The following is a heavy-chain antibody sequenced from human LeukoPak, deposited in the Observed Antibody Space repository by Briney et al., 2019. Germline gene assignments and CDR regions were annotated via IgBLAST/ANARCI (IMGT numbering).Heavy chain of an antibody. J-gene: IGHJ4*02. D-gene: IGHD5-18*01. CDR1: GGSFSSYY. Sequence: SETLSLTCAVYGGSFSSYYWSWIRQPPGKGLEWIGEINHSGSTNYNPSLKSRVTISVDTSKNQFSLKLSSVTAADTAVYYCARVNTAMVKIIDYWGQGTLVTVSS. V-gene: IGHV4-34*01. CDR3: ARVNTAMVKIIDY. CDR2: INHSGST.